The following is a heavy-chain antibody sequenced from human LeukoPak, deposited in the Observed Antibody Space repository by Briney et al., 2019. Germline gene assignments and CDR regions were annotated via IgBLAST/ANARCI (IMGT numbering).Heavy chain of an antibody. J-gene: IGHJ6*02. CDR2: INGDGRNI. Sequence: GGSLRLSCVASGFTFSSYWMHWVRQDSRKGLVWVSRINGDGRNINYADSVRGRFTISRDNAKNTLYLQMNTLRVEDTAVYYCTRDLMDYDVSTGLHHYYMDVWGQGTTVTVSS. CDR1: GFTFSSYW. V-gene: IGHV3-74*01. D-gene: IGHD3-9*01. CDR3: TRDLMDYDVSTGLHHYYMDV.